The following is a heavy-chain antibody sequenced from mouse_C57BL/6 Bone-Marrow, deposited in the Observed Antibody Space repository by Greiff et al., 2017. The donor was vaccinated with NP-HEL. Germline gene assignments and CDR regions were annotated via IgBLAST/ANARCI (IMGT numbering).Heavy chain of an antibody. V-gene: IGHV14-4*01. CDR2: IDPENGDT. CDR1: GFNIKDDY. J-gene: IGHJ2*01. Sequence: VQLKQSGAELVRPGASVKLSCTASGFNIKDDYMHWVKQRPEQGLEWIGWIDPENGDTEYASKFQGKATITADTSSNTAYLQLSSLTSEDTAVYYCTGDGYYDSWGQGTTLTVSS. CDR3: TGDGYYDS. D-gene: IGHD2-3*01.